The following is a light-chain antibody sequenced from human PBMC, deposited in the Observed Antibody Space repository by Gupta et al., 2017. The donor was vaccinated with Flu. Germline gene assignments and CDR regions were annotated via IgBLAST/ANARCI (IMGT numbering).Light chain of an antibody. CDR3: HHDGTSPYT. Sequence: LAQSPGTLSLSPVERVTLSCRAGETVNRHHLAWYQQKPGQAPRLLMYGTSNRAPGVPDRFSGDGSETDFTLTINRLEPEDSALYYCHHDGTSPYTFGQGSKMDIK. CDR2: GTS. CDR1: ETVNRHH. V-gene: IGKV3-20*01. J-gene: IGKJ2*01.